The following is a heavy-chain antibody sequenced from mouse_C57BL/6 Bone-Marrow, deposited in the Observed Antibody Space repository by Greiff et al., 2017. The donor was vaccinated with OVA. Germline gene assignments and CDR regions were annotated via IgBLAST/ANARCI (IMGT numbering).Heavy chain of an antibody. CDR3: AREGLYYGSRCYYAMDY. CDR2: ISDGGSYT. Sequence: EVKLLESGGGLVKPGGSLKLSCAASGFTFSSYAMSWVRQTPEQRLEWVATISDGGSYTYYPDNVKGRFTISRDNAKNNLYLQMSHLTSEDTAMYYCAREGLYYGSRCYYAMDYWGQGTSVTVSS. CDR1: GFTFSSYA. V-gene: IGHV5-4*01. D-gene: IGHD1-1*01. J-gene: IGHJ4*01.